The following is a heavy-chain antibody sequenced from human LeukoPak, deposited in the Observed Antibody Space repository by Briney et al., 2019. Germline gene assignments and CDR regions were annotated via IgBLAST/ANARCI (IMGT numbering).Heavy chain of an antibody. CDR3: ARRPSSQLPLDY. Sequence: PLETLSLTCTVSGGSISSYYWSWIRQPPGKGLEWIGYIYYSGSTNYNPSLKSRVTISVDTSKNQFSLKLSSVTAADTAVYYCARRPSSQLPLDYWGQGTLVTVSS. D-gene: IGHD2-2*01. CDR1: GGSISSYY. CDR2: IYYSGST. J-gene: IGHJ4*02. V-gene: IGHV4-59*01.